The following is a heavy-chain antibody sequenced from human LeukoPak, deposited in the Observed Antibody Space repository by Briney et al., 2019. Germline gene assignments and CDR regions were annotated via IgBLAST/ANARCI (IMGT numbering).Heavy chain of an antibody. D-gene: IGHD5-18*01. CDR2: IYYNDDK. Sequence: SGPTLVNPTQTLTLTCTFSGFSLRTSGVGVGWIRQPPGKALEWLSLIYYNDDKRYSPALKSRLTITKDTSKNQVVLTMTNMDPVDTATYYCAHSPSDHVDTARGFDYWGQGTLVTVSS. CDR3: AHSPSDHVDTARGFDY. CDR1: GFSLRTSGVG. J-gene: IGHJ4*02. V-gene: IGHV2-5*01.